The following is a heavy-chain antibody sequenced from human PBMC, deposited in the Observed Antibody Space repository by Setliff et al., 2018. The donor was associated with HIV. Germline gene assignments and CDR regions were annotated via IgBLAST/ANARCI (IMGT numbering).Heavy chain of an antibody. CDR2: IRYDGSDI. J-gene: IGHJ4*02. D-gene: IGHD3-16*01. V-gene: IGHV3-30*02. CDR1: GFTFKTFA. Sequence: PGGSLRLSCVASGFTFKTFAMHWVRQAPGKGLEWVTFIRYDGSDIHYADSVKGRFTISRDNSKNTLYLQMNSLRVEDAAVYYCAKDLGLREGSSPFDNWGQGTLVTVSS. CDR3: AKDLGLREGSSPFDN.